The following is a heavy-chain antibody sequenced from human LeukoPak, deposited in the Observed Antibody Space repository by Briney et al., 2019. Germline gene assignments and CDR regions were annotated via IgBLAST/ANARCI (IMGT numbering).Heavy chain of an antibody. J-gene: IGHJ4*02. CDR3: ATRGYSSSWYSRYYFDY. Sequence: SETLSLTCAVYGGSFSGYYWSWIRQPPGKGLEWIGEINHSGGTNYNPSLKSRVTISVDTSKNQFSLKLSSVTAADTAVYYCATRGYSSSWYSRYYFDYWGQGTLVTVSS. V-gene: IGHV4-34*01. CDR1: GGSFSGYY. CDR2: INHSGGT. D-gene: IGHD6-13*01.